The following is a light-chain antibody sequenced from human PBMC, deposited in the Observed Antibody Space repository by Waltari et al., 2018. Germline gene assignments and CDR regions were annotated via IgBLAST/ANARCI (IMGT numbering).Light chain of an antibody. CDR2: DVP. Sequence: QSALTQPASVSGSPGQSITISCTGTSRDVGYFNHVSWFQHHPDSAPNTLIYDVPERPSGVSGRFSGSKSVNTASLTISGLQAEDEADYYCSSYTGRGTVIFGGGTKLTVL. CDR3: SSYTGRGTVI. V-gene: IGLV2-14*01. CDR1: SRDVGYFNH. J-gene: IGLJ2*01.